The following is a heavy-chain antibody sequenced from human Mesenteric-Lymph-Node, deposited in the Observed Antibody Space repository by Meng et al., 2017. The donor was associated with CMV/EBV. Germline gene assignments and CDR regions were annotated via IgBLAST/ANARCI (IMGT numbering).Heavy chain of an antibody. V-gene: IGHV1-8*03. CDR2: MNPNSGNT. CDR1: GYTFTNYD. CDR3: AAPWVVVVPAARAGGAGAFDI. J-gene: IGHJ3*02. Sequence: ASVKVSCKASGYTFTNYDINWVRQATGQGLEWMGWMNPNSGNTGYAQKFQGRVTITRDTSISTAYMELSSLRSEDTAVYYCAAPWVVVVPAARAGGAGAFDIWGQGTMVTVSS. D-gene: IGHD2-2*01.